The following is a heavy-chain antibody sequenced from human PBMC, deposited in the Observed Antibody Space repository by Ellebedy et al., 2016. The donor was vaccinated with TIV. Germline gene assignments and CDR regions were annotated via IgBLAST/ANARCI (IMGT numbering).Heavy chain of an antibody. Sequence: GESLKISCAASGFIFSGSAIHWVRQASGKGLEWIGRVRSQGHNYATAYGASVKGRFTISRDDSRNMTYLQMNSLKTEDTAVYYCCRLHRGEDMDTVTIQYWGLGTLVTVSS. CDR2: VRSQGHNYAT. V-gene: IGHV3-73*01. CDR3: CRLHRGEDMDTVTIQY. CDR1: GFIFSGSA. D-gene: IGHD5-18*01. J-gene: IGHJ4*02.